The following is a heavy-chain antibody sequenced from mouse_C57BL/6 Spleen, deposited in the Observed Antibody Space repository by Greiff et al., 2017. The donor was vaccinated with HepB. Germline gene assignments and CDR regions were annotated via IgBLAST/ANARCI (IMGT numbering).Heavy chain of an antibody. CDR2: ILPGSGST. CDR3: ARAQDSSGYGAY. J-gene: IGHJ3*01. CDR1: GYTFTGYW. Sequence: QVQLKQSGAELMKPGASVKLSCKATGYTFTGYWIEWVKQRPGHGLEWIGEILPGSGSTNYNEKFKGKATFTADTSSNTAYMQLSSLTTEDSAIYYWARAQDSSGYGAYWGQGTLVTVSA. V-gene: IGHV1-9*01. D-gene: IGHD3-2*02.